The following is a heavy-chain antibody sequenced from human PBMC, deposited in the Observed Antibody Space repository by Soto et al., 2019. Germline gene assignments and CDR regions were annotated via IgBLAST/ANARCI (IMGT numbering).Heavy chain of an antibody. D-gene: IGHD6-19*01. CDR2: ISYDGSNK. V-gene: IGHV3-30*18. Sequence: QVQLVESGGGVVQPGRSLRLSCAASVFAFSSYGMHWVRQAPGKGLEWVAVISYDGSNKYYADSVKGRFTISRDNSKNTLYLQMNSLRAEDTAVYYCAKVVGGWYPTYDYWGQGTLVTVSS. J-gene: IGHJ4*02. CDR1: VFAFSSYG. CDR3: AKVVGGWYPTYDY.